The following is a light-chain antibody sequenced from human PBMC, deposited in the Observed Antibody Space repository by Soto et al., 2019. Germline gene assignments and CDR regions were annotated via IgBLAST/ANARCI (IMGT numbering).Light chain of an antibody. V-gene: IGKV3-11*01. CDR3: QQRSNWPLT. J-gene: IGKJ4*01. Sequence: EIVLTQSPATLSLSPGERATLSGRASQSVSRYLAWYQQKPGQAPRLLIYEASNMATGIPPRFSGSWSGTDFTLTISSLEPEDFAVYSCQQRSNWPLTFGGGTKVEVK. CDR2: EAS. CDR1: QSVSRY.